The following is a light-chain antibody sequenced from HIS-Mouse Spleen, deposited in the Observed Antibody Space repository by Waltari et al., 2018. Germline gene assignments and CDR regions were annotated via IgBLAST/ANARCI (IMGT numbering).Light chain of an antibody. CDR3: QSADSSGTYQDVV. CDR1: ALPKKY. CDR2: EDS. Sequence: SYELTQPPSVSVSPGQTARITCSGDALPKKYAYWYQQKSGQAPVLVIYEDSKRPSGIPERFSGSSSGTMATLTISGVQAEDEADYYCQSADSSGTYQDVVFGGGTKLTVL. J-gene: IGLJ2*01. V-gene: IGLV3-10*01.